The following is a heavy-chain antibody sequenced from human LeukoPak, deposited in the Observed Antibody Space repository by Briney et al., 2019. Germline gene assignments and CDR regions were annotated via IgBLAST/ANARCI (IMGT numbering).Heavy chain of an antibody. D-gene: IGHD3-22*01. J-gene: IGHJ4*02. CDR1: GGSFSGYY. V-gene: IGHV4-34*01. CDR3: ARGSGYCGMKHYFDY. Sequence: SETLSLTCAVYGGSFSGYYWSWIRQPPGKGLEWIGEINHSGSTNYNPSLKSRVTISVDTSKNQFSLKLSSVTAADTAVYYCARGSGYCGMKHYFDYWGQGTLVTVSS. CDR2: INHSGST.